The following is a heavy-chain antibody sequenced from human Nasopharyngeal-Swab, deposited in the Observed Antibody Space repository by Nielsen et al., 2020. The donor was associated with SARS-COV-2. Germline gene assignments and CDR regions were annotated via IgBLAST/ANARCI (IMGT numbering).Heavy chain of an antibody. V-gene: IGHV3-30-3*01. CDR2: ISYDGSNK. CDR3: ARAPGDGMDV. D-gene: IGHD7-27*01. CDR1: GFPFSSYA. J-gene: IGHJ6*02. Sequence: LSLTCAASGFPFSSYAMHWVRPAPGKGLEWVAVISYDGSNKYYADSVKGRFTISRDNSKNTLYLQMNSLRAEDTAVYYCARAPGDGMDVWGQGTTVTVSS.